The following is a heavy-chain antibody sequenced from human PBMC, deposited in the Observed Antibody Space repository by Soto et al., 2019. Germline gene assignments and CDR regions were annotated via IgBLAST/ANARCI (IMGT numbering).Heavy chain of an antibody. J-gene: IGHJ3*01. Sequence: PGGSLRLSCASSGFTLSMSAVNWVRQAPGKGLEWVSYISDSGDRTYYADSVKGRSTISRDRSKNTVSLQMDSLRAEDTAVYYCAKDRSIIVKAGDAFDVWGQGTKVTVSS. CDR3: AKDRSIIVKAGDAFDV. CDR2: ISDSGDRT. D-gene: IGHD3-16*02. V-gene: IGHV3-23*01. CDR1: GFTLSMSA.